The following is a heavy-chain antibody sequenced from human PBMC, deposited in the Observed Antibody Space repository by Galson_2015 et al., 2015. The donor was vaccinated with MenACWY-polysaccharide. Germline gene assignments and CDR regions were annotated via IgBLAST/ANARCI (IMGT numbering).Heavy chain of an antibody. CDR3: ARSYCDRTTCYGMDV. D-gene: IGHD2/OR15-2a*01. Sequence: SLRLSCEASGFTFSSYAMHWVRQAPGKGLEWVAVISYDATNKYYADSVKGRFTISRDNSNNALYLQMNSLGPEDTALYYCARSYCDRTTCYGMDVWGQGTTVTVSS. J-gene: IGHJ6*02. CDR1: GFTFSSYA. CDR2: ISYDATNK. V-gene: IGHV3-30-3*01.